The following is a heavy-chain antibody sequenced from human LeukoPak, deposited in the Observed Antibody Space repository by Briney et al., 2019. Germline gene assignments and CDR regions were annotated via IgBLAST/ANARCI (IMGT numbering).Heavy chain of an antibody. D-gene: IGHD6-19*01. CDR1: GGSISTYS. V-gene: IGHV4-59*01. Sequence: SETLSLTCTVSGGSISTYSWTWVRQPPGKGLEWIGNIYYSGSTNYNPSLKSRVTISIDTSKNQFSLKVSSVTAADTAVYYCARAHSSGWPHMFDPWGQGTLVTVPS. CDR2: IYYSGST. CDR3: ARAHSSGWPHMFDP. J-gene: IGHJ5*02.